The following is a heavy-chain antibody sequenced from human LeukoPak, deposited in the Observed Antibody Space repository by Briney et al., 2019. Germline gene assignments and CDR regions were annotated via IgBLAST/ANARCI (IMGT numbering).Heavy chain of an antibody. CDR1: GYTFTSYY. CDR3: ARDIVLIAVAVRGSFDI. D-gene: IGHD6-19*01. V-gene: IGHV1-46*01. Sequence: ASVKVSCKASGYTFTSYYMHWVRQAPGQGREWMGIINPSGGSTSYAQKFQGRVTMTRDMSTSTVYMELSSLRSEDTAVYYCARDIVLIAVAVRGSFDIWGQGTMVTVSS. J-gene: IGHJ3*02. CDR2: INPSGGST.